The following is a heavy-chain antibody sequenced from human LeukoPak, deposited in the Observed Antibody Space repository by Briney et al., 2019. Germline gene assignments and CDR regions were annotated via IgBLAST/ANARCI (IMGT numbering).Heavy chain of an antibody. CDR1: GFPFSSHA. CDR2: ISGSGSTS. V-gene: IGHV3-23*01. Sequence: GGSLRLSCAASGFPFSSHALRWVRQAPGRGLECVSAISGSGSTSYYADSVKGRFTISRDNSKNTLYLQMTSLRAEDTAVYYCAKDQRGYYQPIDYWGQRILVTVSS. J-gene: IGHJ4*02. D-gene: IGHD3-10*01. CDR3: AKDQRGYYQPIDY.